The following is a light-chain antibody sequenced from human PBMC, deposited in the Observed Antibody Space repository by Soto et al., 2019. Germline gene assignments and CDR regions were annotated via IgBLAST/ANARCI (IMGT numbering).Light chain of an antibody. J-gene: IGLJ1*01. CDR3: AAWDDSLNGYG. CDR2: YDD. CDR1: SSNIGNNA. V-gene: IGLV1-36*01. Sequence: QSLLTQPPSVAEAPRQRVTISCSGNSSNIGNNAVNWYQQLPGKAPKLLIYYDDLLPSGVSDRFSGSKSGTSASLAISGLQSEDEADYYCAAWDDSLNGYGFGTGTKVTVL.